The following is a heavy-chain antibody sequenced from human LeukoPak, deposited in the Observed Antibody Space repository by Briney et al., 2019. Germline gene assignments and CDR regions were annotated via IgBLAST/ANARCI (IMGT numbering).Heavy chain of an antibody. D-gene: IGHD3-22*01. CDR3: ARVTTYYYDSSGYYAFDY. J-gene: IGHJ4*02. CDR1: GFTFSSYS. V-gene: IGHV3-21*01. CDR2: ISSSSSYI. Sequence: GGSLRLSCAASGFTFSSYSMNWVRQAPGKGLEWVSSISSSSSYIYYSDSVKGRFTISRDNAKNSLYLQMNSLRAEDTAMYYCARVTTYYYDSSGYYAFDYWGQGTLVTVSS.